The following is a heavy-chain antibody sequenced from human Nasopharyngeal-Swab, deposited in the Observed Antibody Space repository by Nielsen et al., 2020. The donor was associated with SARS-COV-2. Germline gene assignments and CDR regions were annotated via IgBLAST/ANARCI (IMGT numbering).Heavy chain of an antibody. V-gene: IGHV3-23*01. D-gene: IGHD6-13*01. Sequence: WIRQPPGKGLEWVSAISGSGGSTYYADSVKGRFTISRDNSKNTLYLQMNSLRAEDTAVYYCAKAEGSNNYYYYGMDVRGQGTTVTVSS. CDR3: AKAEGSNNYYYYGMDV. J-gene: IGHJ6*02. CDR2: ISGSGGST.